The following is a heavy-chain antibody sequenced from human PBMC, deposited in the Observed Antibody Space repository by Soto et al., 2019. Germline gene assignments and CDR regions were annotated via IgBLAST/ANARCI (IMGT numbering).Heavy chain of an antibody. Sequence: GGSLRLSCAASGFTFSSYSMNWVRQAPGKGLEWVSYISSSSSTIYYADSVKGRFTISRDNAKNSLYLQMNSLRAEDTAVYYCARDSFSSPTPFDYWGQGTLVTVSS. D-gene: IGHD6-6*01. J-gene: IGHJ4*02. CDR3: ARDSFSSPTPFDY. CDR2: ISSSSSTI. CDR1: GFTFSSYS. V-gene: IGHV3-48*01.